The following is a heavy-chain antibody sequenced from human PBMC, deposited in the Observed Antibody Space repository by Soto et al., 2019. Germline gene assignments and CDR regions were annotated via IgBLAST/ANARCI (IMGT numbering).Heavy chain of an antibody. D-gene: IGHD3-10*01. V-gene: IGHV2-5*02. CDR3: AHVVGAPGVDMVRGVRPYWFDP. CDR2: IYWDDDK. J-gene: IGHJ5*02. CDR1: GFSLSTSGVG. Sequence: QITLKESGPTMVKPTQTLTLTCTYSGFSLSTSGVGVGWIRQPPGKALEWLALIYWDDDKRYSPSLKSRLTITQDTSQSHVVLTRINMAPVETATYYCAHVVGAPGVDMVRGVRPYWFDPWGQGTLVTVSA.